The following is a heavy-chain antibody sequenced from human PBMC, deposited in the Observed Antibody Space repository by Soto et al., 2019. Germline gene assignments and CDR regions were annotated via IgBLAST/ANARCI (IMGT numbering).Heavy chain of an antibody. CDR1: GFTFSSYA. V-gene: IGHV3-23*01. Sequence: GGSLRLSCAASGFTFSSYAMSWVRQAPGKGLEWVSAISGSGGSTYYADSAKGRFTISRDNSKNTLYLQMNSLRAEGTAVYYCAKTIRGVMVNVEDYYYYGMDVWGQRTTVTVSS. J-gene: IGHJ6*02. CDR2: ISGSGGST. D-gene: IGHD3-10*01. CDR3: AKTIRGVMVNVEDYYYYGMDV.